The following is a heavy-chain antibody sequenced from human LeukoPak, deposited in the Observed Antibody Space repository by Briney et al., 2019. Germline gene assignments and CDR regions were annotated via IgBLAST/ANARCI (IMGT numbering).Heavy chain of an antibody. D-gene: IGHD3-22*01. CDR1: GYTLTELS. CDR2: FDPEDGET. Sequence: GASVKVSCKVSGYTLTELSMHWVRQAPGKGLEWMGGFDPEDGETIYAQKLQGRVTMTTDTSTSTAYMELRSLRSDDTAVYYCARASRLFTNWFDPWGQGTLVTVSS. CDR3: ARASRLFTNWFDP. J-gene: IGHJ5*02. V-gene: IGHV1-24*01.